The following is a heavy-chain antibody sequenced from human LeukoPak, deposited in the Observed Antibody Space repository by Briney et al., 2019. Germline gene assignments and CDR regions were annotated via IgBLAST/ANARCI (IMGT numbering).Heavy chain of an antibody. CDR3: ARGSPEWGYPYYYYYMDV. CDR1: GGTFSSYA. CDR2: IIPIFGTA. J-gene: IGHJ6*03. Sequence: LVKVSCKASGGTFSSYAISWVRQAPGQGLEWMGGIIPIFGTANYAQKFQGRVTITTDESTSTAYMELSSLRSEDTAVYYCARGSPEWGYPYYYYYMDVWGKGTTVTVSS. D-gene: IGHD1-26*01. V-gene: IGHV1-69*05.